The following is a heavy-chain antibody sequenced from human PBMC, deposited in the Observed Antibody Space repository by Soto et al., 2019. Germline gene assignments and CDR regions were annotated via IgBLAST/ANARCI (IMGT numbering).Heavy chain of an antibody. CDR3: ATFVVPASRHTGFDY. V-gene: IGHV4-39*01. CDR2: IYYSGTT. J-gene: IGHJ4*02. Sequence: SETLSLSCTVSGGSISTRNYYRGWIRQPPGKGLDWIGNIYYSGTTYYNPSLKSRVTISVDTSKNQFSLKLNSVTAADTAVYYCATFVVPASRHTGFDYWGPGTLVTVSS. D-gene: IGHD2-21*02. CDR1: GGSISTRNYY.